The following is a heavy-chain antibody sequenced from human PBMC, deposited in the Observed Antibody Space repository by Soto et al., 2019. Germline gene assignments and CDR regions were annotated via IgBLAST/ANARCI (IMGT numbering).Heavy chain of an antibody. CDR3: AREGSSSWYGSWYFDL. D-gene: IGHD6-13*01. CDR2: IIPILGIA. Sequence: QVQLVQSGAEVKKPGSSVKVSCKASGGTFSSYTISWVRQAPGQGLEWMGRIIPILGIANYAQKFQGRVTITADKSTSAAYMELSSLRSEDTAVYYCAREGSSSWYGSWYFDLWGRGTLVTVSS. J-gene: IGHJ2*01. V-gene: IGHV1-69*08. CDR1: GGTFSSYT.